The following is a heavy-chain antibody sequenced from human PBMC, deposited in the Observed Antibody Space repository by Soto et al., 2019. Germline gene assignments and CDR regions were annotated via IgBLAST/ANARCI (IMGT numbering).Heavy chain of an antibody. Sequence: EVQLVESGGGLVQPGGSLRISCAASGLTVSTNYMSWVRQAPGKGLEWVSIMYYGGTTYYVGSVKCRFTISRDDSKTTQYLQMHSLRAEDTAVYSCARDYDTSRGAWPYWGIAVWGEGTTVTVSS. CDR3: ARDYDTSRGAWPYWGIAV. CDR2: MYYGGTT. J-gene: IGHJ6*02. D-gene: IGHD3-9*01. CDR1: GLTVSTNY. V-gene: IGHV3-66*01.